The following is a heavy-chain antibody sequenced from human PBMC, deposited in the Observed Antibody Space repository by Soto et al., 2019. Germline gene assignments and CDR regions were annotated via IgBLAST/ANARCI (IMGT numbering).Heavy chain of an antibody. V-gene: IGHV4-30-2*01. CDR1: GGSISSGGYS. J-gene: IGHJ4*02. CDR2: IYHSGST. D-gene: IGHD5-18*01. CDR3: ARTLYSYGPRFDY. Sequence: PSGTLSLTCAVSGGSISSGGYSWSWIRQPPGKGLEWIGYIYHSGSTYYNPSLKSRVTISVDRSKNQFSLKLSSVTAADTAVYYCARTLYSYGPRFDYWGQGTLVTVSS.